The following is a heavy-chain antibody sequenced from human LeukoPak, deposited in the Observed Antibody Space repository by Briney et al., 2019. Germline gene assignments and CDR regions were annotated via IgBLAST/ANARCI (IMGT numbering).Heavy chain of an antibody. Sequence: PSETLSLTCVVYGGSFSGCYWSWIRQPPGKGLEWIGEINHSGSTNYNPSLKSRVTISVDTSKNQFSLKLSSVTAADTAVYYCARGLVSDYWGQGTLVTVSS. J-gene: IGHJ4*02. D-gene: IGHD2-21*01. CDR1: GGSFSGCY. CDR2: INHSGST. CDR3: ARGLVSDY. V-gene: IGHV4-34*01.